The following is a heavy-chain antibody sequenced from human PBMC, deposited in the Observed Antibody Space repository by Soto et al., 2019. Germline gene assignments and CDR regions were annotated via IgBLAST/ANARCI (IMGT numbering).Heavy chain of an antibody. CDR1: GGTFSSYT. D-gene: IGHD2-2*01. Sequence: ASVKVSCKASGGTFSSYTITWVRQAPGQGLEWMGGITPMFGTPNYAQKFRGRVTITADESTSTAYMELSSVTAADTAVYYCARAYQLLNWFDPWGQGTLVTVSS. CDR3: ARAYQLLNWFDP. CDR2: ITPMFGTP. V-gene: IGHV1-69*13. J-gene: IGHJ5*02.